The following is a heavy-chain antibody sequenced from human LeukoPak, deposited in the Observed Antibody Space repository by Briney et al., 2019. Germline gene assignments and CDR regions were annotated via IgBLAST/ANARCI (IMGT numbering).Heavy chain of an antibody. Sequence: SETLSLTCAVYGGSFSGYYWSWIRQPPGKGLEWIGGINHSGSTNYNPSLKSRVTISVDTSKNQFSLKLSSVTAADTAVYYCARVGYSSSWGYYYYMDVWGKRTTVTVSS. CDR2: INHSGST. CDR3: ARVGYSSSWGYYYYMDV. V-gene: IGHV4-34*01. D-gene: IGHD6-13*01. CDR1: GGSFSGYY. J-gene: IGHJ6*03.